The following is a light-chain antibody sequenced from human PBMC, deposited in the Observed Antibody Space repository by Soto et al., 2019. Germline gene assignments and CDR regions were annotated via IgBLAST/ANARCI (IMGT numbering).Light chain of an antibody. CDR1: SSDFGGYNY. Sequence: QSVLTQPASVSGSPGQSITISCTGTSSDFGGYNYVSWYQQHPGKAPKLMIYEVSNRPSGVSNRFSCSKSGNTASLTISGLQAEDEADYYSSSYTSSSTPLVFGGGTKVTVL. V-gene: IGLV2-14*01. CDR3: SSYTSSSTPLV. J-gene: IGLJ2*01. CDR2: EVS.